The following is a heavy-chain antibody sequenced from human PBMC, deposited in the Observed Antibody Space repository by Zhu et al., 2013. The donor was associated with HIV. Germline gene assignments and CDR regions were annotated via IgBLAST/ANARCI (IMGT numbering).Heavy chain of an antibody. CDR1: GGSVSSGSYY. CDR2: IYYSGST. CDR3: ARGSRGPTGSDYYDSSDVRDAFDI. D-gene: IGHD3-22*01. Sequence: QVQLQESGPGLVKPSETLSLTCTVSGGSVSSGSYYWSWIRQPPGKGLEWIGYIYYSGSTNYNPSLKSRVTISVDTSKNQFSLKLSSVTAADTAVYYCARGSRGPTGSDYYDSSDVRDAFDIWGQGTMVTVSS. J-gene: IGHJ3*02. V-gene: IGHV4-61*01.